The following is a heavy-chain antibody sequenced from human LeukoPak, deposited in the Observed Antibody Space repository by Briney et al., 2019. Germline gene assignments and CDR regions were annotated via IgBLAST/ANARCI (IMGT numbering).Heavy chain of an antibody. CDR2: IKSKTDGGTT. Sequence: GGSLRLSCAASGFTFSNAWMSWVRQAPGKGLEWVGRIKSKTDGGTTDYAAPVKGRFTISRDDSKSTLYLKMNSLKTEDTAVYYCARVWKSGSPLDYWGQGTLVTVSS. J-gene: IGHJ4*02. D-gene: IGHD1-26*01. V-gene: IGHV3-15*01. CDR3: ARVWKSGSPLDY. CDR1: GFTFSNAW.